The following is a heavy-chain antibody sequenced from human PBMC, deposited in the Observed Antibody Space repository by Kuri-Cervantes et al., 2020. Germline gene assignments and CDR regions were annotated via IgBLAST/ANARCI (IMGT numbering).Heavy chain of an antibody. D-gene: IGHD3-10*01. CDR2: IGTAGDT. CDR3: AKDVYGSGSSYYFDY. V-gene: IGHV3-13*01. Sequence: GESLKISCAASGFTFSSYDMHWVRQATGKGLEWVSAIGTAGDTYYPGSVKGRFTISRDNSKNTLYLQMNSLRAEDTAVYYCAKDVYGSGSSYYFDYWGQGTLVTVSS. J-gene: IGHJ4*02. CDR1: GFTFSSYD.